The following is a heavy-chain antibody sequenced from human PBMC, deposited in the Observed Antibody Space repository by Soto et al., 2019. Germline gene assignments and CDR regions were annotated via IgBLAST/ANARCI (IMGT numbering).Heavy chain of an antibody. J-gene: IGHJ3*02. CDR3: ARAEIVVVVAATENHDAFDI. V-gene: IGHV3-33*01. CDR1: GFTFSSYG. Sequence: GGSLRLSCAASGFTFSSYGMHWVRQAPGKGLEWVAVIWYDGSNKYYADSVKGRFTISRDNSKNTLYLQMNSLRAEDTAVYYCARAEIVVVVAATENHDAFDIWGQGTMVTVSS. CDR2: IWYDGSNK. D-gene: IGHD2-15*01.